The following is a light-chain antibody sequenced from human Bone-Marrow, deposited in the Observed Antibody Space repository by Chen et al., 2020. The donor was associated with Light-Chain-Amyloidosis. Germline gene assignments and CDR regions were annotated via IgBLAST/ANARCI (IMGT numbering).Light chain of an antibody. CDR2: RDT. CDR1: DLPTKY. J-gene: IGLJ2*01. V-gene: IGLV3-25*03. Sequence: SYELTQPPSVSVSPGQTARITCSGDDLPTKYAYWYQQKPGQAPVLVIHRDTERPSGISERFAGSISGTTATLTISGVQAEDEADYHCQSADSSGTYEVIFGGVTKLTVL. CDR3: QSADSSGTYEVI.